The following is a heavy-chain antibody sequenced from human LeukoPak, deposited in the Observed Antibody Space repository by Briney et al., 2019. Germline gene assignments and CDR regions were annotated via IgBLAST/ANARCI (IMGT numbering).Heavy chain of an antibody. CDR1: GGSISSYY. CDR2: IYYSGST. V-gene: IGHV4-59*01. J-gene: IGHJ6*03. D-gene: IGHD3-3*01. Sequence: SETLSLTCTVSGGSISSYYWSWLRQPPGKGLEWIGYIYYSGSTSYNPSLKSRVTISVDTSKNQFSLKLSSVTAADTAVYYCARAGRELRFLEWLSFYYMDVWGKGTTVTVSS. CDR3: ARAGRELRFLEWLSFYYMDV.